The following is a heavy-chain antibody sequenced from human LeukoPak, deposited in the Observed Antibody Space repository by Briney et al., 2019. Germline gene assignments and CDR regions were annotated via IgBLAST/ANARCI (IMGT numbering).Heavy chain of an antibody. J-gene: IGHJ4*02. CDR3: TRDNDSGYSYGYVLPY. Sequence: PGGSLRLSCTASGFTFGDYAMSWVRQAPGKGLEWVGFIRSKAYGGTTEYAASVKGRFTISRDDSKSIAYLQMNSLKTEDTAVYYCTRDNDSGYSYGYVLPYWGQGTLVTVSS. V-gene: IGHV3-49*04. CDR1: GFTFGDYA. D-gene: IGHD5-18*01. CDR2: IRSKAYGGTT.